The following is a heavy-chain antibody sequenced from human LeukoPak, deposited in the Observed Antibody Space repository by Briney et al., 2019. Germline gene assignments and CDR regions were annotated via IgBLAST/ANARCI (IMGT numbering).Heavy chain of an antibody. CDR3: ASQQGIYDILTGPSDY. J-gene: IGHJ4*02. V-gene: IGHV3-30*02. D-gene: IGHD3-9*01. Sequence: GGSLRLSCAASGFTFSSYGMHWVRQAPGKGLEWVAFIRYDGSNKYYADSVKGRFTISRDNSKNTLYLQMNSLRAEDTAEYYCASQQGIYDILTGPSDYWGQGTLVTVSS. CDR1: GFTFSSYG. CDR2: IRYDGSNK.